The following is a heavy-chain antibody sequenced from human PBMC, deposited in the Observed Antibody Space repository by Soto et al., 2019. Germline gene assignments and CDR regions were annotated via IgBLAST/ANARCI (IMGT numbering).Heavy chain of an antibody. V-gene: IGHV4-61*08. CDR1: GDSVSGGGYY. CDR3: AMAERRNYYYYMDV. Sequence: SETLSLTCTVSGDSVSGGGYYWTWIRQPPGKGLEWIGYISFTGDTTYNPSLRSRVTIAMHTSKNQFSLKLSSVTAADTAVYYCAMAERRNYYYYMDVWXKGTTVTVSS. D-gene: IGHD6-19*01. CDR2: ISFTGDT. J-gene: IGHJ6*03.